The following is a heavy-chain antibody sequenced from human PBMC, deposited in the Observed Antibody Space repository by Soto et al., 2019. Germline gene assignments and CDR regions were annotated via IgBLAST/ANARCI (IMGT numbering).Heavy chain of an antibody. Sequence: GGSLRLSCAASGNTFSSYGMHWVRQAPGKGLEWVAVISYDGSNKYYVDSVKGRFTISRDNSKNTLYLQMSSLRPEDTAVYYCAKDRGFRYYGREGAFDVWGQGTMVTVSS. J-gene: IGHJ3*01. CDR3: AKDRGFRYYGREGAFDV. V-gene: IGHV3-30*18. CDR1: GNTFSSYG. CDR2: ISYDGSNK. D-gene: IGHD3-10*01.